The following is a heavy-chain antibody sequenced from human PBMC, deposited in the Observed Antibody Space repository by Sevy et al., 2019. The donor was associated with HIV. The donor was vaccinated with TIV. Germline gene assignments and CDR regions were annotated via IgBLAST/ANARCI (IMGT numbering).Heavy chain of an antibody. D-gene: IGHD4-17*01. CDR1: GYTFTSYG. CDR2: ISAYNGNT. J-gene: IGHJ4*02. CDR3: ARDLGGYGDNSIDY. V-gene: IGHV1-18*01. Sequence: ASVKVSCKASGYTFTSYGISWVRQAPGQGLEWMGWISAYNGNTNYAQKLQGRVTMTTDTSTSTAYMELRSLRSDDTAVYYCARDLGGYGDNSIDYWGQGTLVTVSP.